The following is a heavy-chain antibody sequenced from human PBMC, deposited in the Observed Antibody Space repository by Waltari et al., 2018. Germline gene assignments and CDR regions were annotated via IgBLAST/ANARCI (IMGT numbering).Heavy chain of an antibody. J-gene: IGHJ4*02. D-gene: IGHD1-20*01. CDR3: ARDLYTYGPLEYY. Sequence: LVESGGGVVQPGGSLRLSCAASGFSFSLDGVHWVRQAPGKGIEWVAYNSLDSLNKDYADSVERRFTISTDNSDSMLHLQMNNLRKEDTAVYYCARDLYTYGPLEYYGGQGALVTV. CDR2: NSLDSLNK. CDR1: GFSFSLDG. V-gene: IGHV3-30*01.